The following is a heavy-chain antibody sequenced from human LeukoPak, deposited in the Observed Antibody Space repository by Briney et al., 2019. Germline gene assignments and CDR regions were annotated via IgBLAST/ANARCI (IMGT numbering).Heavy chain of an antibody. J-gene: IGHJ4*02. D-gene: IGHD3-3*01. Sequence: GGSLRLSCAASGFTFSCYWMSWVRQAPGKGLEWVANIKQDGSEKYYVDSVKGRFTISRDNAKNSLYLQMNSLRAEDTAVYYCASYAGRKVRSYDYWGQGTLVTVSS. CDR3: ASYAGRKVRSYDY. V-gene: IGHV3-7*01. CDR1: GFTFSCYW. CDR2: IKQDGSEK.